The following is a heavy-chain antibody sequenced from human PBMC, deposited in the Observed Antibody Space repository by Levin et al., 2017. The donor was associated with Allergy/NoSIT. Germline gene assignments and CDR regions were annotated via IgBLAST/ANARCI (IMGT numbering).Heavy chain of an antibody. Sequence: PGGSLRLSCAASGFTFSDYAMYWVRQAPGKGLEWVAVISYDGSSKYYANSVKGRFTISRDNSKNTLYVQMNSLRAEDTAVYYCARDGCAGDPCYRSFDYWGQGTLVTVSS. D-gene: IGHD2-21*01. CDR1: GFTFSDYA. J-gene: IGHJ4*02. CDR2: ISYDGSSK. V-gene: IGHV3-30-3*01. CDR3: ARDGCAGDPCYRSFDY.